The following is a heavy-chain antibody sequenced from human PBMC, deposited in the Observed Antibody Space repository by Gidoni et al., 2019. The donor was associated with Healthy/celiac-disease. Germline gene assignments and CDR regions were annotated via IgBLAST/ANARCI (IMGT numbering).Heavy chain of an antibody. CDR2: ISSSSSYI. Sequence: EVQLVESGGGLVKPGGSLRISCAASGFTFSSYSMNWVRQAPGKGLEWVSSISSSSSYIYYADSVKGRFTISRDNAKNSLYLQMNSLRAEDTAVYYCARQWTSYYYYYGMDVWGQGTTVTVSS. CDR1: GFTFSSYS. V-gene: IGHV3-21*01. CDR3: ARQWTSYYYYYGMDV. J-gene: IGHJ6*02. D-gene: IGHD6-19*01.